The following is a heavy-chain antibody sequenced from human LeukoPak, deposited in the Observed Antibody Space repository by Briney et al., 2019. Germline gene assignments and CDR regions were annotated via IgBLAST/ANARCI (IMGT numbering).Heavy chain of an antibody. J-gene: IGHJ5*02. V-gene: IGHV4-4*07. CDR1: GGSISNYY. D-gene: IGHD3-16*01. CDR2: IYTSATT. CDR3: ARDRFGWFDP. Sequence: NPSETLSLTCTVSGGSISNYYWSWIREPAGKRLEWIGRIYTSATTNYNPSFKSRVTLSLDTSKNQLSLRLTSVTAADTAIYYCARDRFGWFDPWGQGTRVTVSS.